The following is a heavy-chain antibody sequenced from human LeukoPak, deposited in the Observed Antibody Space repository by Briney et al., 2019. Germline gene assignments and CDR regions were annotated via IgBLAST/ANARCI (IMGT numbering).Heavy chain of an antibody. CDR2: IYTGGKT. Sequence: PSETLSLTCTVSGGSTSAYYWSWIRQPAGKGLEWIGRIYTGGKTSFNPSLKSRVTMSVDTSKNQFSLRLSSVTAADTAVYYCARARTTVTAVDAFDIRGQGTMVTVSS. J-gene: IGHJ3*02. CDR3: ARARTTVTAVDAFDI. CDR1: GGSTSAYY. V-gene: IGHV4-4*07. D-gene: IGHD4-17*01.